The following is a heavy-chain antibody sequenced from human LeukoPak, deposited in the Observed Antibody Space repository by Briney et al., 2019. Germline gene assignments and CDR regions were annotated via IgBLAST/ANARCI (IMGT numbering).Heavy chain of an antibody. V-gene: IGHV1-69*05. Sequence: SVKVSCKASGGTFSSYAISWVRQAPGQGLEWMGGIIPIFGTANYAQKFQGRVTITTDESTSTAYMELSSLRSEDTAVYYCARGSYCSGGSCYLNWFDPWGQGTLVTVSS. D-gene: IGHD2-15*01. J-gene: IGHJ5*02. CDR1: GGTFSSYA. CDR3: ARGSYCSGGSCYLNWFDP. CDR2: IIPIFGTA.